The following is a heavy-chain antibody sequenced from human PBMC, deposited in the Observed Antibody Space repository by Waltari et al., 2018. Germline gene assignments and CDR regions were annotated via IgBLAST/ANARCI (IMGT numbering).Heavy chain of an antibody. Sequence: QVQLQESGPGLLKPSETLSLTCTVSGGSVTSASDYWSWIRQPPGKGLEWIGYVSNSGDPNYKPSLRGRVTISLDTSRNQFSLKVSSVTAADTAMYYCARGSDAYKTAYWGQGTLVTVSS. V-gene: IGHV4-61*01. CDR2: VSNSGDP. CDR1: GGSVTSASDY. D-gene: IGHD1-1*01. J-gene: IGHJ4*02. CDR3: ARGSDAYKTAY.